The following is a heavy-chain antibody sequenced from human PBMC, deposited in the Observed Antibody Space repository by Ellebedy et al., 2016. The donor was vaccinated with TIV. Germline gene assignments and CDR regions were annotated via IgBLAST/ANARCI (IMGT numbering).Heavy chain of an antibody. CDR1: GFTFSSYR. J-gene: IGHJ4*02. V-gene: IGHV3-74*01. Sequence: GESLKISXAASGFTFSSYRMHWVRQAPGKGLVWVSLINHDGRSTTYADSVKGRFTISRDNAKSSLYLQMDSLRVEDTAVYYCARFTRRYPSDYWGQGTLVTVSS. CDR3: ARFTRRYPSDY. D-gene: IGHD1-1*01. CDR2: INHDGRST.